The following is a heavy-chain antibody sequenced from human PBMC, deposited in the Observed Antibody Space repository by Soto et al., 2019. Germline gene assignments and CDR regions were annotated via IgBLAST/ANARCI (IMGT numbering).Heavy chain of an antibody. Sequence: GGSLRLSCAASGFTFSSYAMHWVRQAPGKGLEWVAVISYDGSNKYYANSVKGRFTISRDNSKNTLYLQMNSLRAEDTAVYYCAREAQDSSGFDYWGQGTLVTVSS. CDR3: AREAQDSSGFDY. D-gene: IGHD3-22*01. V-gene: IGHV3-30-3*01. J-gene: IGHJ4*02. CDR2: ISYDGSNK. CDR1: GFTFSSYA.